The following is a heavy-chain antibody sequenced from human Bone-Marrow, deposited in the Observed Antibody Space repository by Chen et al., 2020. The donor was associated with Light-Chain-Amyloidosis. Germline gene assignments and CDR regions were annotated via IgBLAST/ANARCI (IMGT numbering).Heavy chain of an antibody. Sequence: QGQPRQSGPRLVKSSQTLSLTCSISGDRVSSYSAAWNWIRQSRSRGLEWLGRTYYRSKGCNDYADSVKSRITINPETSKNQSSVQLSSVTLEDTDVYYCASDMFTPRFYYDYWGQGILVTVSS. V-gene: IGHV6-1*01. CDR3: ASDMFTPRFYYDY. CDR2: TYYRSKGCN. J-gene: IGHJ4*02. D-gene: IGHD3-10*02. CDR1: GDRVSSYSAA.